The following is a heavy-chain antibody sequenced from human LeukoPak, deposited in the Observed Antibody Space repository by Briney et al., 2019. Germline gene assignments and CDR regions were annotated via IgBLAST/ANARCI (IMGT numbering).Heavy chain of an antibody. V-gene: IGHV4-59*01. D-gene: IGHD1-14*01. CDR2: IYYSGST. Sequence: TPSETLSLTCTVSGGSISSYYWSWIRQPPGKGLEWIGYIYYSGSTNYNPSLKSRVTISVDTSKNQFSLKLSSVTTADTAVYYCAKGYHTQDYWGQGTLVTVSS. CDR3: AKGYHTQDY. CDR1: GGSISSYY. J-gene: IGHJ4*02.